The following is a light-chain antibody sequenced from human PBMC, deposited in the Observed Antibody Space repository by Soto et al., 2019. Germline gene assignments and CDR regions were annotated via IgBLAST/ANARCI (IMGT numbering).Light chain of an antibody. V-gene: IGLV2-23*02. CDR3: CSYAGPNPHVV. CDR2: EVN. J-gene: IGLJ2*01. CDR1: SSDVGSYYL. Sequence: QSALTQPASVSGSPGQSITISCTGTSSDVGSYYLVSWYQQHPGQVPKVMIYEVNKRPSGVSNRFSGSKSGNTASLTISGLQAEDEADYYCCSYAGPNPHVVFGGGTKLTVL.